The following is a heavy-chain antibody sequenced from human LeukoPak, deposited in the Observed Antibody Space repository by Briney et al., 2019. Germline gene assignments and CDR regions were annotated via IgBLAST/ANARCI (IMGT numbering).Heavy chain of an antibody. CDR2: IYYTGST. Sequence: SETLSLTCTVSGGSVNSYYWSWIRQPPGEGLEWLGYIYYTGSTKYNPSLKSRVTMSVDTSKNQLSLKVSSVTAADTAVYYCARWYCVSNTCYHMDVWGKGTTVTVSS. D-gene: IGHD2-2*01. CDR3: ARWYCVSNTCYHMDV. J-gene: IGHJ6*03. CDR1: GGSVNSYY. V-gene: IGHV4-59*02.